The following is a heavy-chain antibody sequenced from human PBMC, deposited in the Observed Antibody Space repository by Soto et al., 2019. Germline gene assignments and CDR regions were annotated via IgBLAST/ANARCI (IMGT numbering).Heavy chain of an antibody. D-gene: IGHD4-17*01. V-gene: IGHV3-30*03. CDR3: AVLPTVTTPSEY. Sequence: QVQLAESGGGVVQPGRSLRLSCAASGFSFSGFGIHWVRQAPGKGLEWVALVTYDGSSKFYADSVKGRFTISRDNSKKTVYLQMNSLRAEDTAVYYCAVLPTVTTPSEYWGQGTLVTVSS. J-gene: IGHJ4*02. CDR1: GFSFSGFG. CDR2: VTYDGSSK.